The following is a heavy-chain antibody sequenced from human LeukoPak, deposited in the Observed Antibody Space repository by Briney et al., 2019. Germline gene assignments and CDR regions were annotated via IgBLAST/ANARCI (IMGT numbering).Heavy chain of an antibody. Sequence: PGRSLRLSCAASGFTFSSYGMHWVRQAPGKGLEWVAVISYDGSNKYYADSVKGRFTISRDNSKNTLYLQMNSLRAEDTAVYYCASAETPGATLDYWGQGTLVTVSS. V-gene: IGHV3-30*19. J-gene: IGHJ4*02. CDR3: ASAETPGATLDY. D-gene: IGHD1-26*01. CDR1: GFTFSSYG. CDR2: ISYDGSNK.